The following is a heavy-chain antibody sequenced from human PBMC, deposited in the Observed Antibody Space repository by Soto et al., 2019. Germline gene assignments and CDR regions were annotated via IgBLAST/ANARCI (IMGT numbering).Heavy chain of an antibody. Sequence: QVQLQESGPGLVKPSQTLSLTCTVSGGSISSGDYYWSWIRQPPGKGLEGIGYIYYSGSTYYNPSLKSRVTISVDTSKNQFSMKLSSVTAADTAVYYCARELVDGDYVEDYWGQGTLVTVSS. CDR2: IYYSGST. D-gene: IGHD4-17*01. J-gene: IGHJ4*02. CDR3: ARELVDGDYVEDY. V-gene: IGHV4-30-4*01. CDR1: GGSISSGDYY.